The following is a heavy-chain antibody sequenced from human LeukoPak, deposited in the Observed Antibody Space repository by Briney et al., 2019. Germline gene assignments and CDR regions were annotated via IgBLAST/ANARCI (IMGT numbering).Heavy chain of an antibody. J-gene: IGHJ5*02. D-gene: IGHD3-10*01. CDR1: GGTFSSYA. CDR2: IIPIFGTA. CDR3: ARKRDYGSGSLYWFDP. Sequence: SVKVSCKASGGTFSSYAISWVRQAPGQGLEWMGGIIPIFGTANYAQKFQGRVTITADESTSTAYMELSSLRSEDTAVYYCARKRDYGSGSLYWFDPWGQGTLVTVSS. V-gene: IGHV1-69*13.